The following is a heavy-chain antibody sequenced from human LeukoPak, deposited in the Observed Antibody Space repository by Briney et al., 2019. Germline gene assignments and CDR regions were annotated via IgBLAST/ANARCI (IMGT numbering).Heavy chain of an antibody. Sequence: PSETLSLTCAVYGGSFSGYYWSWIRQPPGKGLEWIGEINHSGSTNYNPSLKSRVTISVDTSKNQFSLKLSSVTAADTAVYYCARTENYYGSGLIGYWGQGTLVTVSS. CDR1: GGSFSGYY. J-gene: IGHJ4*02. CDR2: INHSGST. CDR3: ARTENYYGSGLIGY. V-gene: IGHV4-34*01. D-gene: IGHD3-10*01.